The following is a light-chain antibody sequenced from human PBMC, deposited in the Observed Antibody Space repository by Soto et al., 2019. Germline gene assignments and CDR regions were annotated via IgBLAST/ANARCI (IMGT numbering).Light chain of an antibody. Sequence: EIVMTQSPATLSVSPGERATLSCRASQSVSSNLAWYQQKPGQAPRLLIYGASTRATGIPARFSGSGSGTEFTLTISSLQSEDCATYYCQQSYSTLLTFGGGTKVEIK. J-gene: IGKJ4*01. CDR3: QQSYSTLLT. V-gene: IGKV3-15*01. CDR1: QSVSSN. CDR2: GAS.